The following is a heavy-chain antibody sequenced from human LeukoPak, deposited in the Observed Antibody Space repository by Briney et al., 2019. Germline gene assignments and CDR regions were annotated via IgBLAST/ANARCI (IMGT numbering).Heavy chain of an antibody. CDR1: GFTFSNYW. D-gene: IGHD3-22*01. J-gene: IGHJ5*02. Sequence: GGSLRLSCAAAGFTFSNYWMSWVRQTPGKGLEWVANINQDGSAKNYVDSVEGRFTISRDNAKNSLYLQMNSLSAEDTAIYYCARKTYYYDTSPAGWFDTWGQGTLGTVSS. CDR2: INQDGSAK. V-gene: IGHV3-7*01. CDR3: ARKTYYYDTSPAGWFDT.